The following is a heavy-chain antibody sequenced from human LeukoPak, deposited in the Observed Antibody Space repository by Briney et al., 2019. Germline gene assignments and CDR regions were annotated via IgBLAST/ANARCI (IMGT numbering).Heavy chain of an antibody. CDR2: MSDSGTNT. D-gene: IGHD3-16*02. CDR3: AKDPYDYVWGSYRYGVFDY. CDR1: GFTFSTYG. V-gene: IGHV3-23*01. Sequence: PGGSLRLSCGASGFTFSTYGMTWVRQAPGKGLEWVSGMSDSGTNTYYADSVKGRFTISRDNSKNTLYLQMNSLRAEDTAVYYCAKDPYDYVWGSYRYGVFDYWGQGTLVTVSS. J-gene: IGHJ4*02.